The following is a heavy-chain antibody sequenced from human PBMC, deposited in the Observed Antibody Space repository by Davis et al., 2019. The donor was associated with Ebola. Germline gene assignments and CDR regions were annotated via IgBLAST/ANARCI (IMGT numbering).Heavy chain of an antibody. V-gene: IGHV5-51*01. Sequence: GESLKISCKGSGYSFTSYWIGWVRQMPGKGLDWMGIIYPGDSDTRYSPSFQGQVTISADKSISTAYLQWSSLKASDTAMYYCARWGVGLLNGRGLDIWGQGTMVTVSS. CDR3: ARWGVGLLNGRGLDI. CDR2: IYPGDSDT. D-gene: IGHD2/OR15-2a*01. J-gene: IGHJ3*02. CDR1: GYSFTSYW.